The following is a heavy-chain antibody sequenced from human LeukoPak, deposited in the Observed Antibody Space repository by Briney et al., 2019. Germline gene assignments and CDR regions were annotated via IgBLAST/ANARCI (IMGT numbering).Heavy chain of an antibody. J-gene: IGHJ4*02. V-gene: IGHV4-59*12. CDR3: ARDRHPYIYFDY. CDR1: GGSISSYY. CDR2: IYYSGST. Sequence: PSETLSLTCTVSGGSISSYYWSWVRQPPGKGLEWIGYIYYSGSTNYNPSLKSRVTMSVDTSKNQFSLKLSSVTAADTAVYYCARDRHPYIYFDYWGQGTLVTVSS. D-gene: IGHD2-2*02.